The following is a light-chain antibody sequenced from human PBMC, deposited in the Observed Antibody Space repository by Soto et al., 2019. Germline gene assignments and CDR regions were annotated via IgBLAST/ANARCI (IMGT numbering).Light chain of an antibody. CDR1: QSVTNW. J-gene: IGKJ2*01. CDR2: DAS. V-gene: IGKV1-5*01. Sequence: DIQMTQSPSTLSASVGDRVTITCRARQSVTNWLAWYQQKPGKAPNLLIYDASRLQSGIPSRFSGSGSGTEFTLTISSLHPDDFATYYCQQYTIYPHTFGQGTKLEIK. CDR3: QQYTIYPHT.